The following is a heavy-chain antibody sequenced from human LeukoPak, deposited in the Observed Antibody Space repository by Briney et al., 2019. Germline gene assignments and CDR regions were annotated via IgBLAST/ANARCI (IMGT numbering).Heavy chain of an antibody. CDR3: ARAWSEVYRRFDAFDI. CDR1: GYSISSGYY. D-gene: IGHD1-26*01. CDR2: IYYSGST. V-gene: IGHV4-61*01. J-gene: IGHJ3*02. Sequence: SETLSLTCIVSGYSISSGYYWGWIRQPPGKGLEWIGYIYYSGSTNYNPSLKSRVTISVDTSKNQFSLKLSSVTAADTAVYYCARAWSEVYRRFDAFDIWGQGTMVTVSS.